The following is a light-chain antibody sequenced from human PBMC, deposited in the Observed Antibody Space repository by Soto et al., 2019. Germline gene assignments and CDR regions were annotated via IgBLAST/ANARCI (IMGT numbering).Light chain of an antibody. CDR2: GNI. CDR1: TSNIGAGYD. V-gene: IGLV1-40*01. CDR3: QSYDSRLRL. Sequence: QSVLTQPPSVSGAPGQRVTISCTGSTSNIGAGYDVHWYQQLPGTAPKLLIYGNINRPSGVPDRFSGSKSGTSASLAITGLQAEDEADYYYQSYDSRLRLFGGGTKLTVL. J-gene: IGLJ2*01.